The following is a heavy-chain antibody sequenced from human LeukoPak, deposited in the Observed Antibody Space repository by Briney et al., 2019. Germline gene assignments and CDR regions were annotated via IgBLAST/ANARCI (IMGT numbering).Heavy chain of an antibody. V-gene: IGHV3-33*06. Sequence: GRSLRLSCAASGFTFSSYGMHWVRQAPGKGLEWVAVIWYDGSNKYYADSAKGRFTISRDNSKNTLYLQMNSLRAEDTAVYYCAKGRSIAVAGTPFDYWGQGTLVTVSS. J-gene: IGHJ4*02. D-gene: IGHD6-19*01. CDR1: GFTFSSYG. CDR2: IWYDGSNK. CDR3: AKGRSIAVAGTPFDY.